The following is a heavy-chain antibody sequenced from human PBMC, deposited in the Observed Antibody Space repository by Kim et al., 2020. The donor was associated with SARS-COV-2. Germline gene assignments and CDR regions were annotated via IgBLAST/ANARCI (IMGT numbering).Heavy chain of an antibody. Sequence: ASVKVSCKASGYTFTSYAMHWVRQAPGQRLEWMGWINAGNGNTKYSQKFQGRVTITRDTSASTAYMELSSLRSEDTAVYYCASEELYSSSWYRYYYYGMDVWGQGTTVTVSS. CDR1: GYTFTSYA. J-gene: IGHJ6*02. CDR3: ASEELYSSSWYRYYYYGMDV. CDR2: INAGNGNT. V-gene: IGHV1-3*01. D-gene: IGHD6-13*01.